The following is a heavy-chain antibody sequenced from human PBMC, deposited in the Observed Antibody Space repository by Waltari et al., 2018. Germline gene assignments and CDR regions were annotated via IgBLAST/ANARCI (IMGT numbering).Heavy chain of an antibody. CDR2: INYSGST. D-gene: IGHD2-2*01. J-gene: IGHJ6*03. Sequence: QVQLQESGPGLVKPSETLSLTCPVPGGSISSYYWSWIRPPPGKGLEWIGYINYSGSTNYNPSLKSRVTISVDTSKNQFSLKLSSVTAADTAVYYCARAVCSSTSCHYYYYYYMDVWGKGTTVTVSS. V-gene: IGHV4-59*01. CDR3: ARAVCSSTSCHYYYYYYMDV. CDR1: GGSISSYY.